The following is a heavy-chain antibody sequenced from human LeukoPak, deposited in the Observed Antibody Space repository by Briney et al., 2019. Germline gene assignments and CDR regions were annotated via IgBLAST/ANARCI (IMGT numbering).Heavy chain of an antibody. Sequence: GGSLRLSCAASGFTFSSYGMHWVRQAPGKGLEWVAFIRYDGSNKYYADSVKGRFTISRDNAKNSLFLQMNSLRAEDTALYFCAREGTYGYYFDYWGQGTLVTVSS. D-gene: IGHD3-10*01. CDR1: GFTFSSYG. CDR2: IRYDGSNK. V-gene: IGHV3-30*02. J-gene: IGHJ4*02. CDR3: AREGTYGYYFDY.